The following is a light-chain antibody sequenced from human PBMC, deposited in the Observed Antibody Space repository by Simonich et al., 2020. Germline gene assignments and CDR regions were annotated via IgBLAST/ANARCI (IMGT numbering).Light chain of an antibody. CDR1: QSISSW. Sequence: DIQMTQSPSTLSASVGDRVTITCRASQSISSWLAWYQHKPGKAPNLLIYKASSLESGVPSRFSGSGSGTEFTLTISSLQPDDFATYYCQQYNSYSQTFGQGTKVEIK. J-gene: IGKJ1*01. V-gene: IGKV1-5*03. CDR3: QQYNSYSQT. CDR2: KAS.